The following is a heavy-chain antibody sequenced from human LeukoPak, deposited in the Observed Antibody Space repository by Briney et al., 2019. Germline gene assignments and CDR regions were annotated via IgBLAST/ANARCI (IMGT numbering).Heavy chain of an antibody. Sequence: GESLKISCKGSGYSFTSYWVGWVRQMPGKGLEWMGIIYPGDSDTRYSPSFQGQVTISADKSISTAYLQWSSLKASDTAMYYCARNDYYDSSGFPDYFDYWGQGTLVTVSS. D-gene: IGHD3-22*01. CDR3: ARNDYYDSSGFPDYFDY. J-gene: IGHJ4*02. V-gene: IGHV5-51*01. CDR1: GYSFTSYW. CDR2: IYPGDSDT.